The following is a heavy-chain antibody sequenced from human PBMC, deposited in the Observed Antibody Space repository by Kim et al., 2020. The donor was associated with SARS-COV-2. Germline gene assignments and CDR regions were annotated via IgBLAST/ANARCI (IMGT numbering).Heavy chain of an antibody. J-gene: IGHJ4*02. CDR2: IYYSGST. Sequence: SETLSLTCTVSGGSVSSGSYYWSWIRQPPGKGLEWIGYIYYSGSTNYNPSLKSRVTISVDTSKNQFSLKLSSVTAADTAVYYCARAPYSGGLFDYWGQGTLVTVSS. CDR1: GGSVSSGSYY. CDR3: ARAPYSGGLFDY. V-gene: IGHV4-61*01. D-gene: IGHD1-26*01.